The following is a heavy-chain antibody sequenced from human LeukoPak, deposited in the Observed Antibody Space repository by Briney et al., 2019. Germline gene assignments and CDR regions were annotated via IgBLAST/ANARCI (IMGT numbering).Heavy chain of an antibody. CDR2: INSGGSDS. D-gene: IGHD3-10*01. CDR1: GFTFSSYW. CDR3: AKVSYHYYGSGSYVLDY. Sequence: PGGSLRLSCAASGFTFSSYWIHWVRQAPGKGLVWVSRINSGGSDSIYADSVKGRFTISRDNSKNTLYLQMYSLRAEDTAVYYCAKVSYHYYGSGSYVLDYWGQGTLVTVSS. V-gene: IGHV3-74*01. J-gene: IGHJ4*02.